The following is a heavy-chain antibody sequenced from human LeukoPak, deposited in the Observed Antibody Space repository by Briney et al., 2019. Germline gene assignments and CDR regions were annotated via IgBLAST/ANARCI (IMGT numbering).Heavy chain of an antibody. V-gene: IGHV4-34*01. CDR2: ISHSGST. CDR3: ARWDTAMVTFDY. J-gene: IGHJ4*02. Sequence: SETLSLTCAVYGGSFSGYYWSWIRQPPGKGLEWIGEISHSGSTNYNPSLKSRVTISVDTSKNQFSLKLSSVTAADTAVYYCARWDTAMVTFDYWGQGTLVTVSS. D-gene: IGHD5-18*01. CDR1: GGSFSGYY.